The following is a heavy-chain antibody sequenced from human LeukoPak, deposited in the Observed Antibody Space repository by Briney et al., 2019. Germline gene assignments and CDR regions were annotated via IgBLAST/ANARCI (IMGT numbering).Heavy chain of an antibody. CDR2: ISYDGSNK. Sequence: PGRSLRLSCAASGFTFSSYGMHWVRQAPGKGLEWVAVISYDGSNKYYADSVKGRFTISRDNSKNTLYLQMNSLRAEDTAVYYCATGYRYSSGWSPFDYWGQGTLVTVSS. CDR3: ATGYRYSSGWSPFDY. D-gene: IGHD6-19*01. V-gene: IGHV3-30*03. CDR1: GFTFSSYG. J-gene: IGHJ4*02.